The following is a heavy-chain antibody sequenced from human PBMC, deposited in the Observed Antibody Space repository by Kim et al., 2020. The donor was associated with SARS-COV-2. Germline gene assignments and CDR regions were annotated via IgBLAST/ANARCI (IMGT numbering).Heavy chain of an antibody. CDR3: VRDRMGGAFDI. Sequence: GGSLRLSCATSGFSFSAYDMNWVRQAPGKGLEWLSFITKNSKTIFYADSVKGRFTISRDNAKNSLYLQMNSLRDEETAVYYCVRDRMGGAFDIRGQGTMVTVSS. J-gene: IGHJ3*02. CDR1: GFSFSAYD. D-gene: IGHD3-16*01. V-gene: IGHV3-48*02. CDR2: ITKNSKTI.